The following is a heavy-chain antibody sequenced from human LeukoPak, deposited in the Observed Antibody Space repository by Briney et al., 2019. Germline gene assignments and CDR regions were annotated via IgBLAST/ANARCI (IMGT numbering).Heavy chain of an antibody. D-gene: IGHD5-18*01. Sequence: QPGGSLRLSCAASGFTFSSYGMHWVRQAPGKGLEWVSYISSSGSAIYYADSVKGRFTISRDNAKNSLYLQMSSLRVEDTAVYYCARDPRGITALVDYFDYWGQGTLVTVSS. J-gene: IGHJ4*02. CDR3: ARDPRGITALVDYFDY. CDR1: GFTFSSYG. V-gene: IGHV3-48*04. CDR2: ISSSGSAI.